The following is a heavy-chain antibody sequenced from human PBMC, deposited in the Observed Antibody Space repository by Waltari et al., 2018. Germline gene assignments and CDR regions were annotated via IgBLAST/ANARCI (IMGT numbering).Heavy chain of an antibody. J-gene: IGHJ4*02. Sequence: EVQLVESGGGLVQPGGSLRLSCEVFGSSSRDYWINWVRQVPGKGRGWVSRIKHDGTGTIYADSVQDRFTIPRDNGKNTLYLQMNSLRGEDTAVYFCGRGYNDRRLDYWGQGTLVTVSS. CDR3: GRGYNDRRLDY. CDR2: IKHDGTGT. D-gene: IGHD3-22*01. V-gene: IGHV3-74*01. CDR1: GSSSRDYW.